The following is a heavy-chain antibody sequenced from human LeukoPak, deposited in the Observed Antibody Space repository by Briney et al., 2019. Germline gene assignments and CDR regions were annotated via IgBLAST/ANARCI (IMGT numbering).Heavy chain of an antibody. CDR2: IHYSGTT. J-gene: IGHJ6*03. CDR1: GGSISSNTYY. Sequence: SETLSLTCTVSGGSISSNTYYWGWIRQPPGKGLEWIGSIHYSGTTYYNPSLKSRVTISVDTSKNQFSLNLSSVTAADKAVYYCARSPLYYYFYMDVWGKGTTVTMSS. V-gene: IGHV4-39*01. CDR3: ARSPLYYYFYMDV.